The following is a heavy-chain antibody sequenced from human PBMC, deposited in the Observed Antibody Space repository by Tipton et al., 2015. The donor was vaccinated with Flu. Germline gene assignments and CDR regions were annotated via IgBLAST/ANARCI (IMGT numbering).Heavy chain of an antibody. Sequence: SLRLSCAASGFTFSNYAMSWVRQAPGKGLEWVSVISGSGGSTYYADSVKGRFTISRDNSNNTLYLHMNSLRAEDTAVYYCAKEVATITTVAGGMDVWGQGTMVTVSS. J-gene: IGHJ6*02. CDR3: AKEVATITTVAGGMDV. V-gene: IGHV3-23*01. D-gene: IGHD5-12*01. CDR1: GFTFSNYA. CDR2: ISGSGGST.